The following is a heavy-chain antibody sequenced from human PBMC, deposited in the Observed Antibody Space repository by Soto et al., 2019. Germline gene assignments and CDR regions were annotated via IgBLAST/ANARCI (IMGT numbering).Heavy chain of an antibody. Sequence: ASVKVSFKASGSSFTGYCMHWVRQDTGQGLEWMGWINPNSGSTNYAQKFQGRVTMTRDTSISTAYMELSRLRSDDTAVYYCARNQESSGWYGSDYWGQGTLVTVSS. D-gene: IGHD6-19*01. V-gene: IGHV1-2*02. J-gene: IGHJ4*02. CDR2: INPNSGST. CDR1: GSSFTGYC. CDR3: ARNQESSGWYGSDY.